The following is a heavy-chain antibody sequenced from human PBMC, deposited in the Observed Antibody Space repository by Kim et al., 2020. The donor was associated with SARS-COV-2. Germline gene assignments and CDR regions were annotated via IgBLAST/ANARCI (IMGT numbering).Heavy chain of an antibody. Sequence: TTDYADTVKGRFTISRNDSKNTLYLQRNILKPEDTAVYYCVTVGGFGEFYWGQGTLVTVSS. CDR3: VTVGGFGEFY. V-gene: IGHV3-15*01. J-gene: IGHJ4*02. D-gene: IGHD3-10*01. CDR2: TT.